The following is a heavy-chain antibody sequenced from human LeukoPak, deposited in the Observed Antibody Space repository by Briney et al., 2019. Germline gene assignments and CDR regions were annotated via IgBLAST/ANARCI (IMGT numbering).Heavy chain of an antibody. D-gene: IGHD3-22*01. Sequence: GASVKVSCKASGYTFTSYDINWVRQATGQGLEWMGWMNPNSGNTGYAQKFQGRVTMTRNTSISTAYMELSSLRSDDTAVYYCARGGGYDYFDSSGNPDHWGQGTLVTVSS. V-gene: IGHV1-8*01. CDR3: ARGGGYDYFDSSGNPDH. CDR1: GYTFTSYD. J-gene: IGHJ5*02. CDR2: MNPNSGNT.